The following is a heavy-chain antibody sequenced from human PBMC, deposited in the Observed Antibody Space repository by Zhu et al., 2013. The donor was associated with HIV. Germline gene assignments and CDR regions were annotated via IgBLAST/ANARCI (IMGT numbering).Heavy chain of an antibody. CDR3: ARDNPVVAFLTTIYYFDY. Sequence: QVQLVQSGAEVKKPGASVKVSCKASGYTFTGYYMHWVRQAPGQGLEWMGWINPNSGGTNYAQKFQGRVTMTRDTSISTAYMELSRLRSDDTAVYYCARDNPVVAFLTTIYYFDYWGQGTLVTVSS. V-gene: IGHV1-2*02. J-gene: IGHJ4*02. CDR1: GYTFTGYY. CDR2: INPNSGGT. D-gene: IGHD2-15*01.